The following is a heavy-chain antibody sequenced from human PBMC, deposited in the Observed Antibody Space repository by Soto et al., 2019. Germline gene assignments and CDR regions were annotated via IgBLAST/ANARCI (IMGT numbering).Heavy chain of an antibody. V-gene: IGHV4-30-2*01. CDR2: IYHSGST. CDR1: GGSISSGGYS. J-gene: IGHJ4*02. CDR3: ARTSSGYLYYFDY. D-gene: IGHD3-22*01. Sequence: SETLSLTCAVSGGSISSGGYSWSWIRQPPGKGLEWIGYIYHSGSTYYNPSLKSRVTISVDRSKNQFSLKLSSVTAADTAVYYCARTSSGYLYYFDYWGQGTLVTVSS.